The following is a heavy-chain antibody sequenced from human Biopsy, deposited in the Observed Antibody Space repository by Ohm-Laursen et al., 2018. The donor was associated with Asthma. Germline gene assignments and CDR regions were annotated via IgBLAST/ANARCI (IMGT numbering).Heavy chain of an antibody. CDR2: IKTVFGTT. D-gene: IGHD6-19*01. J-gene: IGHJ6*02. Sequence: GASVKVSCKAPGGTFSNFAISWVRQAPGQGLEWLGGIKTVFGTTNYAQKFQGRVTITAGKSTSTAYMEVSSLRSEDTAIYYCARCQVGYSSGWSLLLKKIYYSGMDFWGQGTAVTVSS. CDR3: ARCQVGYSSGWSLLLKKIYYSGMDF. V-gene: IGHV1-69*06. CDR1: GGTFSNFA.